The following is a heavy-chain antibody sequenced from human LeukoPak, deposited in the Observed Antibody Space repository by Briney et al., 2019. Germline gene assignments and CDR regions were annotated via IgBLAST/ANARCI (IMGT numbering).Heavy chain of an antibody. Sequence: SETLSLTCTVSGGSISSYYWSWIRQPAGKGLEWIGRIYTSGSTNYNPSLKSRVTISVDTSENQFSLKLSSVTAADTAVYYCVRDSGSSPTFDYWGQGTLVTVSS. CDR1: GGSISSYY. D-gene: IGHD6-13*01. CDR3: VRDSGSSPTFDY. J-gene: IGHJ4*02. CDR2: IYTSGST. V-gene: IGHV4-4*07.